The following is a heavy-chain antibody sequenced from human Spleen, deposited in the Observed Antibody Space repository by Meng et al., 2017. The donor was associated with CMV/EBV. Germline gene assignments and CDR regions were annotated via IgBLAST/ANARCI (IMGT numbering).Heavy chain of an antibody. D-gene: IGHD3-16*01. J-gene: IGHJ4*02. CDR3: AREVDRWGTSWYYFDH. CDR2: IKPDGSEK. Sequence: GESLKISCAASGFLFSGFWMNWVRQAPGKGLEWVANIKPDGSEKHYVDSVKGRFTISRDNAKNSLYLQMNSLRAEDTAVYYCAREVDRWGTSWYYFDHWGQGMLVTVSS. CDR1: GFLFSGFW. V-gene: IGHV3-7*01.